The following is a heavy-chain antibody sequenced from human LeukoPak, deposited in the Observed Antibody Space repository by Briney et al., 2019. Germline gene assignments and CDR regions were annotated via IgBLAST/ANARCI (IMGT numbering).Heavy chain of an antibody. CDR2: INPSGGST. CDR1: GYTFTSYG. CDR3: ARSGGDCPDY. D-gene: IGHD2-21*02. Sequence: ASVKVSCKASGYTFTSYGISWVRQAPGQGLEWMGIINPSGGSTSYAQKFQGRVTMTRDTSTSTVYMELSSLRSEDTAVYYCARSGGDCPDYWGQGTLVTVSS. J-gene: IGHJ4*02. V-gene: IGHV1-46*01.